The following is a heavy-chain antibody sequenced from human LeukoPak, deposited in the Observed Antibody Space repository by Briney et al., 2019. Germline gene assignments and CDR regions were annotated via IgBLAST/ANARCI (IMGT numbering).Heavy chain of an antibody. V-gene: IGHV3-30*03. CDR2: ISYDGSNK. CDR3: ARSGYNWNDVIFFDY. Sequence: GGSLRLSCAASGFTFSRYGMHWVRQAPGKGLEWVAVISYDGSNKYYADSVKGRFTISRDNAKNSLYLQMNSLRAEDTAVYYCARSGYNWNDVIFFDYWGQGILVTVSS. CDR1: GFTFSRYG. J-gene: IGHJ4*02. D-gene: IGHD1-1*01.